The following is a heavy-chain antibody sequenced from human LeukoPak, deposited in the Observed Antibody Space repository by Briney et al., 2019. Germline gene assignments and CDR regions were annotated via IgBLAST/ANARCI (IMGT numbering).Heavy chain of an antibody. D-gene: IGHD2-2*01. CDR2: INPNSGVT. J-gene: IGHJ4*02. CDR3: ARVFATSTSSLDY. V-gene: IGHV1-2*02. CDR1: GYTFTAYS. Sequence: ASVKVSFKASGYTFTAYSMHWVRQAPGQGLEWMGWINPNSGVTNYAQKFQGRVTMTRDTSITTAYMELSWLTSDDTAVYFCARVFATSTSSLDYWGQGTLVTVSS.